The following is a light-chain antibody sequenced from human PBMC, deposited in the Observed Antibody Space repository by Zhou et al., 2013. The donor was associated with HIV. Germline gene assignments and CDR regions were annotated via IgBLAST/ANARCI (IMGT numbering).Light chain of an antibody. J-gene: IGKJ1*01. CDR3: QQYGSSHTWT. CDR1: QSVSSSY. Sequence: EIVLTQSPGTLSLSPGERATLSCRASQSVSSSYLAWYQQKPGQAPRLLIYGASSRATGIPDRFSGSGSGTDFTLTISRLEPEDFAVYYCQQYGSSHTWTFGQRDQGGNQT. V-gene: IGKV3-20*01. CDR2: GAS.